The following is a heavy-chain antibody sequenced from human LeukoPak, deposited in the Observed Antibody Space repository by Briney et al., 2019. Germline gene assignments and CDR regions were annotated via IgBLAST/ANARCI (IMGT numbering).Heavy chain of an antibody. J-gene: IGHJ5*02. CDR3: ARVGGDQLLMGGWFDP. V-gene: IGHV1-69*06. CDR1: GGTFSSYA. D-gene: IGHD2-2*01. Sequence: GASVKVSRKASGGTFSSYAISWVRQAPGQGLEWMGGIIPIFGTANYAQKFQGRVTITADKSTSTAYMELSSLRSEDTAVYYCARVGGDQLLMGGWFDPWGQGTLVTVSS. CDR2: IIPIFGTA.